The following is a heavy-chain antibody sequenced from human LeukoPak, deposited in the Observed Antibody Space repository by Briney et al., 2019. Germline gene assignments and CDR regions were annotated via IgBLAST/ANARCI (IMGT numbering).Heavy chain of an antibody. CDR1: GYTFTSYD. CDR3: ARAVLSCSSTSCYSSVVWFDP. Sequence: ASVKVSCKASGYTFTSYDINWVRQATGQGLEWMGWMNPNSGNTGYAQKFQGRVTITRNTSISTAYMELSSLRSEDTAVYYCARAVLSCSSTSCYSSVVWFDPWGQGTLVTVSS. J-gene: IGHJ5*02. D-gene: IGHD2-2*02. CDR2: MNPNSGNT. V-gene: IGHV1-8*03.